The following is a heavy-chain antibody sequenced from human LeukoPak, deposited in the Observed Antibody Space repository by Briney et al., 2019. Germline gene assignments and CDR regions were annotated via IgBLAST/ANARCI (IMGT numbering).Heavy chain of an antibody. CDR2: TYYRSTWYN. V-gene: IGHV6-1*01. J-gene: IGHJ5*02. CDR1: GDIVSSNSVT. D-gene: IGHD2-2*01. Sequence: SQTLSLTCAISGDIVSSNSVTWNWIRQSPSRGLEWLGRTYYRSTWYNDYAVSVRGRITVNPDTSKNQFSLHRNSVTPEDTAVYYCARRLTQYDCFDPWGQGILVTVSS. CDR3: ARRLTQYDCFDP.